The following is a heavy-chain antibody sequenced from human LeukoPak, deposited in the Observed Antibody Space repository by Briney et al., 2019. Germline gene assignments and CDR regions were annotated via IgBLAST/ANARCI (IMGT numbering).Heavy chain of an antibody. J-gene: IGHJ4*02. CDR1: GGSISSFY. Sequence: SETLSLTCTVSGGSISSFYWSWIRQPPGKGLEWIGNIYYSGNTNYNPSLKSRVTISVDTSKNQFSLKLSSVTAADTAVYYCARALVPAAISETYFDYWGQGTLVTVSS. V-gene: IGHV4-59*01. CDR2: IYYSGNT. CDR3: ARALVPAAISETYFDY. D-gene: IGHD2-2*02.